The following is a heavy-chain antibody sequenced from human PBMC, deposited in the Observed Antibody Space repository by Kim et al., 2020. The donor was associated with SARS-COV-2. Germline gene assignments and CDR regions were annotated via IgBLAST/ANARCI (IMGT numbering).Heavy chain of an antibody. Sequence: GGSLRLSCAASGFTFSSYSMNWVRQAPGKGLEWVSSISSSSSYIYYADSVKGRFTISRDNAKNSLYLQMNSLRAEDTAVYYCARGSDDILTGYQNSAYYYYYGMDVWGQGTTVTVSS. V-gene: IGHV3-21*01. J-gene: IGHJ6*02. CDR3: ARGSDDILTGYQNSAYYYYYGMDV. D-gene: IGHD3-9*01. CDR1: GFTFSSYS. CDR2: ISSSSSYI.